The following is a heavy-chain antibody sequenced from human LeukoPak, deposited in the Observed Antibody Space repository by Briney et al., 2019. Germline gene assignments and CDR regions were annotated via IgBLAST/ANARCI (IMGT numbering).Heavy chain of an antibody. CDR3: ARDLAAAHDY. Sequence: GGSLRLSCAASGFTFSSYSMNWVRQAPGKGLEWVSSISSSSSYIYYVDSVKGRFTISRDNAKNSLYLQMNSLRAEDTAVYYCARDLAAAHDYWGQGTLVTVSS. J-gene: IGHJ4*02. D-gene: IGHD6-13*01. CDR1: GFTFSSYS. V-gene: IGHV3-21*01. CDR2: ISSSSSYI.